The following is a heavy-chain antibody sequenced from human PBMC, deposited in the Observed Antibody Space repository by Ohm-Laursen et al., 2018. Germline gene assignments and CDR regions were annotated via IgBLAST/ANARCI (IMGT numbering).Heavy chain of an antibody. CDR2: ISYDESDE. Sequence: SLRLSCTASGFTFSSYGMHWVRQAPGKGLEWVALISYDESDEYYADSVKGRFTISRDNSKNTLYLQMNSLRAEDTAVYYCARGSTVTNDFDYWGQGTLATVSS. CDR1: GFTFSSYG. D-gene: IGHD4-17*01. J-gene: IGHJ4*02. CDR3: ARGSTVTNDFDY. V-gene: IGHV3-30*03.